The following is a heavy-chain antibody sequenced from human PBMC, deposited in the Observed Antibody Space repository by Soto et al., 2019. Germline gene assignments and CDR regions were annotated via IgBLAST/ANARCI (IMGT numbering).Heavy chain of an antibody. J-gene: IGHJ6*02. CDR1: GFVFRTYG. CDR3: ANLVTALVFSAKAV. D-gene: IGHD5-18*01. CDR2: ISYDGRSK. V-gene: IGHV3-30*18. Sequence: QVQLVESGGGVVQPGRSLRLSCAASGFVFRTYGMYWVRQAPGKGLEWVALISYDGRSKNYADSVKSRFTISRDNPENKLFLHMISLTLEDTAVYYCANLVTALVFSAKAVWGQGTTVVVSS.